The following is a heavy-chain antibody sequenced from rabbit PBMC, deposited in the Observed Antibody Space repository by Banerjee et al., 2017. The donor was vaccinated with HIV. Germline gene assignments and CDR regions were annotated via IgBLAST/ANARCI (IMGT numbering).Heavy chain of an antibody. J-gene: IGHJ4*01. CDR3: ARDLAGVIGWNFNL. V-gene: IGHV1S45*01. D-gene: IGHD4-1*01. Sequence: EESGGDLVKPEGSLTLTCTASGFSFSRSYWICWVRQAPGKGLEWSACIYTGSSGSTYYASWATGRFTISKTSSTTVTLQMTSLTAADTATYLCARDLAGVIGWNFNLWGPGTLVTVS. CDR1: GFSFSRSYW. CDR2: IYTGSSGST.